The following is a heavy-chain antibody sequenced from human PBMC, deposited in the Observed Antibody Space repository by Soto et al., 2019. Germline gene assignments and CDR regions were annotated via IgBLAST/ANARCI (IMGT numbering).Heavy chain of an antibody. Sequence: PSETLSRTCTVSGGSISSSSYYWGWIRLPPGKGLEWIGSIYYSGSTYYNPSLKSRVTISVDTSKNQFSLKLSSVTAADTAVYYCARHADSSSWYNWFDPWGQGTLVTVSS. V-gene: IGHV4-39*01. D-gene: IGHD6-13*01. J-gene: IGHJ5*02. CDR1: GGSISSSSYY. CDR3: ARHADSSSWYNWFDP. CDR2: IYYSGST.